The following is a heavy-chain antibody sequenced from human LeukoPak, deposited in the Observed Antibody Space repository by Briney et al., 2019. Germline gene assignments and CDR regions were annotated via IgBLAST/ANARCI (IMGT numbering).Heavy chain of an antibody. D-gene: IGHD1-26*01. CDR1: GFTFSTYA. V-gene: IGHV3-23*01. CDR2: ISGNGGST. CDR3: AKETIVGALDWFDP. Sequence: GGSLRLSCAASGFTFSTYAMSWVRQAPGKELEWVSAISGNGGSTYYRDSVKGRFIISRDNSKNTLYLQMNSLTAEDTALYYCAKETIVGALDWFDPWGQGTLVTVSS. J-gene: IGHJ5*02.